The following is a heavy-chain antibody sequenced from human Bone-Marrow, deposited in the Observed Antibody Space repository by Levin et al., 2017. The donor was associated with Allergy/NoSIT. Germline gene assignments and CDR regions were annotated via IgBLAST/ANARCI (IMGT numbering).Heavy chain of an antibody. Sequence: PGGSLRLSCAASGFSVSTSYMSWVRQAPGKGLEWVSVIYTGGTTYYADSVKGRFTISRDNSKNTLYLQMNSLRAEDTAVYYCARYRIPTDYWGQGTLVTVSS. J-gene: IGHJ4*02. D-gene: IGHD1-14*01. CDR1: GFSVSTSY. CDR2: IYTGGTT. V-gene: IGHV3-53*01. CDR3: ARYRIPTDY.